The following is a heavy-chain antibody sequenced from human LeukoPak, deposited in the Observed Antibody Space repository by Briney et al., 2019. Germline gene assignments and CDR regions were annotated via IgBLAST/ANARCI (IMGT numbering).Heavy chain of an antibody. D-gene: IGHD2-15*01. CDR2: ISAYNGNT. Sequence: ASVKVSCKASGYTFTSYGISWVRQAPGRGLEWMGWISAYNGNTNYAQKLQGRVTMTTDTSTSTAYMELRSLRSDDTAVYYCARDSVVVVAASYYYYYGMDVWGQGTTVTVSS. V-gene: IGHV1-18*01. J-gene: IGHJ6*02. CDR1: GYTFTSYG. CDR3: ARDSVVVVAASYYYYYGMDV.